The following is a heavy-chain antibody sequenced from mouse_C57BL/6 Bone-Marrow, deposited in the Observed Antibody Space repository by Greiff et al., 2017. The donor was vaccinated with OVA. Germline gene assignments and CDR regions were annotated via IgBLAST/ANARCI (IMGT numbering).Heavy chain of an antibody. J-gene: IGHJ1*03. Sequence: VQLVESGAELVRPGTSVKMSCKASGYTFTNYWIGWAKQRPGHGLEWIGDIYPGGGYTNYNEKFKGKATLTADKSSSTAYMQFSSLTSEDSAIYYCARVGLPIGPWYFDGWGTGTTVTVSS. CDR3: ARVGLPIGPWYFDG. D-gene: IGHD2-4*01. V-gene: IGHV1-63*01. CDR1: GYTFTNYW. CDR2: IYPGGGYT.